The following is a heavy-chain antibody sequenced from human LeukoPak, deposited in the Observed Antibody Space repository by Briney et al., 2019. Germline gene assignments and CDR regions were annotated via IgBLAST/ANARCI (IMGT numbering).Heavy chain of an antibody. V-gene: IGHV4-59*12. CDR1: GGSISSYY. D-gene: IGHD4-17*01. Sequence: PSETLSLTCTVSGGSISSYYWSWIRQPPGKGLEWIGYIYYSGSTNYNPSLKSRVTISVDTSKNQFSLKLSSVTAADTAVYYCARAAGTVTPFDYWGQGTLVTVSS. J-gene: IGHJ4*02. CDR2: IYYSGST. CDR3: ARAAGTVTPFDY.